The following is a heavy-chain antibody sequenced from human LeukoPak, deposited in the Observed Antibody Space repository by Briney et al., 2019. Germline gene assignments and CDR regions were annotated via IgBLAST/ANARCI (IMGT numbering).Heavy chain of an antibody. J-gene: IGHJ4*02. CDR3: AKEELGGGHFDY. V-gene: IGHV3-21*04. Sequence: PGGSLRLSCAASGFTFSSYIMNWVRQAPGKGLEWVSSISSSSSYIYYADSVKGRFTISRDNSKNTLYLQMNSLRAEDTAVYYCAKEELGGGHFDYWGQGTLVTVSS. D-gene: IGHD1-26*01. CDR2: ISSSSSYI. CDR1: GFTFSSYI.